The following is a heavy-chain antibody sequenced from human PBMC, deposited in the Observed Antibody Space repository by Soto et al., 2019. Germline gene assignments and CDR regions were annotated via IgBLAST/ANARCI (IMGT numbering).Heavy chain of an antibody. CDR3: ALPVDADTDAFDI. Sequence: ASVKVSCKASGYTFTGYYMHWVRQAPGQGLEWMGWINPNSGGTNYAQKFQGWVTMTRDTSISTAYMELSRLRSDDTAVYYCALPVDADTDAFDIWGQGTMVTVSS. CDR1: GYTFTGYY. CDR2: INPNSGGT. J-gene: IGHJ3*02. V-gene: IGHV1-2*04. D-gene: IGHD2-15*01.